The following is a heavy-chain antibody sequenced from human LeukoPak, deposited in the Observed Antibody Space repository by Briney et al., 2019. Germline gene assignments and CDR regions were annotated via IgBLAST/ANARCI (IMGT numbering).Heavy chain of an antibody. Sequence: ASVKVSCKASGYTFTSYGISWVRQAPGQGLEWMGWISAYNGNTNYAQKLQGRVTMTTDTSTSTAYMELRSLRSDDTAVYYCARRPYYDFWSGYYGGTYFDYWGQGTLVTVSS. CDR1: GYTFTSYG. V-gene: IGHV1-18*01. CDR3: ARRPYYDFWSGYYGGTYFDY. J-gene: IGHJ4*02. CDR2: ISAYNGNT. D-gene: IGHD3-3*01.